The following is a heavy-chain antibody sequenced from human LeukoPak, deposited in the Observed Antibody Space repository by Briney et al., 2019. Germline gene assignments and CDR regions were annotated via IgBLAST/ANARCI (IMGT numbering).Heavy chain of an antibody. J-gene: IGHJ4*02. CDR2: ISGSGGGTT. D-gene: IGHD1-26*01. V-gene: IGHV3-48*03. CDR3: ARGEVGATIDY. Sequence: GGSLRLSCAASGFTLRSSDMNWIRQAPGKGLEWVSAISGSGGGTTYYENSVKGRFTISRDNAKNSLYLQMSSLRAEDTAVYYCARGEVGATIDYWGQGTLVTVSS. CDR1: GFTLRSSD.